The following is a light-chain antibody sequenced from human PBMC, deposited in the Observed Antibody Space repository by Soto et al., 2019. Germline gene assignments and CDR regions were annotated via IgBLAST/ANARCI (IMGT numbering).Light chain of an antibody. J-gene: IGKJ1*01. CDR3: QQSGSSRRT. CDR2: GAS. CDR1: QSVSTTY. Sequence: EIVLTQSPGTLSLSPGERATLSCRASQSVSTTYLAWYQQKPGQAPRLLIYGASSRATGIPDRFSGSGSGTDFTLTISRLEPEDFAVYYCQQSGSSRRTFGKGTKVDI. V-gene: IGKV3-20*01.